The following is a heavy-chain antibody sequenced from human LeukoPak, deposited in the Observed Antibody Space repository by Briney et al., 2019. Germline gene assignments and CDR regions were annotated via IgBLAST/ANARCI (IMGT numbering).Heavy chain of an antibody. Sequence: GGSLRLSCAASGFTFSLYSMNWVRQAPGKGLEWVSAISGSGGSTYYADSVKGRFTISRDNSKNTLYLQMNSLRAEDTAVYYCAKSSEDRPYYYYYMDVWGKGTTVTVSS. J-gene: IGHJ6*03. V-gene: IGHV3-23*01. CDR2: ISGSGGST. D-gene: IGHD3-22*01. CDR3: AKSSEDRPYYYYYMDV. CDR1: GFTFSLYS.